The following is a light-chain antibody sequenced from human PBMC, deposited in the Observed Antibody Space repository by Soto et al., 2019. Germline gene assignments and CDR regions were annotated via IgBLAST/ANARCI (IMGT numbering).Light chain of an antibody. V-gene: IGKV1-5*03. CDR3: QHIAT. CDR2: KAS. J-gene: IGKJ1*01. CDR1: QSISAS. Sequence: DIQMTQSPSTLSASVGDRVTITCRASQSISASLAWYQQKPGKAPKPLIYKASSLETGVPSRFGGSGSGTEFPLTISSLQPDDFATYFCQHIATFGQATKVEIK.